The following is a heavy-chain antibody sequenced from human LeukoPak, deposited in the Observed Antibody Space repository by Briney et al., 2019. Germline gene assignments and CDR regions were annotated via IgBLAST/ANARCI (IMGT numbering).Heavy chain of an antibody. J-gene: IGHJ4*02. D-gene: IGHD4-11*01. Sequence: ASVKVSCKASGYTSTSYYMHWVRQAPGQGLEWMGIINPSGGSTSYAQKFQGRVTMTRDMSTSTVYMELSSLRSEDTAVYYCASDSHSRAFDYWGQGTLVTVSS. CDR1: GYTSTSYY. CDR2: INPSGGST. CDR3: ASDSHSRAFDY. V-gene: IGHV1-46*01.